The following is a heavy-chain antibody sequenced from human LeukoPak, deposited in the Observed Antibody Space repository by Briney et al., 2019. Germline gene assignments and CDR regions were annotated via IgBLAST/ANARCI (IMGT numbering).Heavy chain of an antibody. J-gene: IGHJ4*02. Sequence: GGSLRLSCAASGFTFSNYGMHWVRQAPGKGLEWVASIRYDGSNKYYADSVKGRFTISRDNSKNTLYLQMNSLRAEDTAVYYCAKDRTKDYDYSGPADYWGQGTLVTVSS. CDR2: IRYDGSNK. CDR1: GFTFSNYG. D-gene: IGHD4-11*01. CDR3: AKDRTKDYDYSGPADY. V-gene: IGHV3-30*02.